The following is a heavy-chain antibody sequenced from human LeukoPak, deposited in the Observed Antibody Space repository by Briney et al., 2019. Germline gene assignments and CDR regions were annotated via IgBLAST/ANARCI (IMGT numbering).Heavy chain of an antibody. CDR1: GFTFTSSA. CDR3: AARSSYSSGWNFDY. Sequence: GASVKVSCKASGFTFTSSAVQWVRQARGQRLEWIGWIVVGSGNTNYAQKFQERVTITRDMSTSTAYMELSSLGSEDTAVYYCAARSSYSSGWNFDYWGQGTLVTVSS. CDR2: IVVGSGNT. D-gene: IGHD6-19*01. J-gene: IGHJ4*02. V-gene: IGHV1-58*01.